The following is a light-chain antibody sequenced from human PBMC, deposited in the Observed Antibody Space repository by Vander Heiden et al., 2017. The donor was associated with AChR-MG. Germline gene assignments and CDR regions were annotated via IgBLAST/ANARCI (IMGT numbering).Light chain of an antibody. J-gene: IGKJ4*01. CDR2: GAS. Sequence: IVMTQSPATLSVSPGERATLSCRASQSVSSNLAWYQQKPGQAPRLLIYGASTRATGIPARFSGSGYGTEFTLTISSRQSEDFAVYYCQQYKNWPPLTFGGGTKVEIK. V-gene: IGKV3-15*01. CDR1: QSVSSN. CDR3: QQYKNWPPLT.